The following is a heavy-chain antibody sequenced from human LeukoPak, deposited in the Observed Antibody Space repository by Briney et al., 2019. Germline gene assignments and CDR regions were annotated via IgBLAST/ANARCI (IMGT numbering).Heavy chain of an antibody. CDR1: GGSISNYY. CDR3: ARVRYYDFWNGPSPPYYFDY. CDR2: IYDSGST. V-gene: IGHV4-59*08. D-gene: IGHD3-3*01. Sequence: TSETLSLTCAVSGGSISNYYWSWIRQPPGKGLEWIGHIYDSGSTNYNPSLKSRVTISVDTSKNQFSLNLSSVTAADTAVYYCARVRYYDFWNGPSPPYYFDYWGQGTLVTVSS. J-gene: IGHJ4*02.